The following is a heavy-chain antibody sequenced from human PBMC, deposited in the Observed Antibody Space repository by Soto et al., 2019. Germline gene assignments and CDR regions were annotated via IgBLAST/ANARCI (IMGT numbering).Heavy chain of an antibody. V-gene: IGHV4-30-4*01. CDR1: GGSLRSGDYY. CDR2: ISYSGST. D-gene: IGHD3-10*01. J-gene: IGHJ5*02. CDR3: ARSISMVRGVIGWFAP. Sequence: PSETLSLTCTVSGGSLRSGDYYWSWIRQPPGKGLEWIGYISYSGSTYYNPSLKSRVIISLDTSKNQFSLKLSSVTASDTAMYYCARSISMVRGVIGWFAPWGQGILVTVSS.